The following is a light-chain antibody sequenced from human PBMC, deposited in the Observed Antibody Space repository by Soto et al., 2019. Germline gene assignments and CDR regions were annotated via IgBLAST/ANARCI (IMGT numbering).Light chain of an antibody. CDR2: GAS. CDR1: QTVSTNY. CDR3: QQYGSSPRT. V-gene: IGKV3-20*01. J-gene: IGKJ1*01. Sequence: EIVMTQSPGTLSLSLGARATLSCRASQTVSTNYLAWYQQKPGQAPRLLIYGASKRATGIPDRFSGSGSGTDFTLTISRLEPEDFAVYCCQQYGSSPRTFGQGTKVDIK.